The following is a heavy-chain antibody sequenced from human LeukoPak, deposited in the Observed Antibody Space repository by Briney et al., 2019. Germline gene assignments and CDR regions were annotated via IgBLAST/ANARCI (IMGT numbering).Heavy chain of an antibody. CDR3: AREVVVAGKGGFDY. CDR1: GGSISSGGYY. V-gene: IGHV4-31*03. Sequence: SQTLSLTCTVSGGSISSGGYYWSWIRQHPGKGLEWIGYIYYSGSTYYNPSLKSRVTISVDTSKNQFSLKLSSVTAADTAVYYCAREVVVAGKGGFDYWGQGTLSPSPQ. D-gene: IGHD6-19*01. CDR2: IYYSGST. J-gene: IGHJ4*02.